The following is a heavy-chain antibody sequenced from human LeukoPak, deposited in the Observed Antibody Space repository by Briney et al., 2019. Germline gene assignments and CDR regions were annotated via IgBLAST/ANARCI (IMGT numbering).Heavy chain of an antibody. CDR1: GFTFSNYW. V-gene: IGHV3-74*01. Sequence: GGSLRLSCAASGFTFSNYWMHWVRQAPGKGLVWVSRINSDGSSTSYADSVKGRFAISRDNAKNTLYLQMNSLRAEDTAVYYCARETSMVRGVIVFDYWGQGTLVTVSS. D-gene: IGHD3-10*01. CDR3: ARETSMVRGVIVFDY. J-gene: IGHJ4*02. CDR2: INSDGSST.